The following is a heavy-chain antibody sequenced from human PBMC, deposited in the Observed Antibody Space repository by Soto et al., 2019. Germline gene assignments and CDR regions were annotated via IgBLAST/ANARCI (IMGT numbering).Heavy chain of an antibody. Sequence: ASVKVSCKASGYTFTSYGISWVRQAPGQGLEWMGWISTYNGNTNYAQKLQGRVTISADKSISTAYLQWSSLKASDTAMYYCARLRRGSSIKGDHYDMDVWGQGTTVTVSS. CDR3: ARLRRGSSIKGDHYDMDV. CDR2: ISTYNGNT. D-gene: IGHD2-2*01. V-gene: IGHV1-18*01. CDR1: GYTFTSYG. J-gene: IGHJ6*02.